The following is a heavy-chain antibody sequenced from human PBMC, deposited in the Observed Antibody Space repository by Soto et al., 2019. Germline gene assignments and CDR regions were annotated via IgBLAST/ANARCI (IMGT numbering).Heavy chain of an antibody. J-gene: IGHJ4*02. Sequence: ASVKVSCKPSGYTFSSYGFSWVRQAPGQGLEWIGWISGYNGNTNYAQRFQGRVTMTTDTSTSTAYMELRSLRSDDTAVYYCAREGQLGYWGQGTLVTVSS. CDR1: GYTFSSYG. CDR3: AREGQLGY. D-gene: IGHD6-6*01. CDR2: ISGYNGNT. V-gene: IGHV1-18*01.